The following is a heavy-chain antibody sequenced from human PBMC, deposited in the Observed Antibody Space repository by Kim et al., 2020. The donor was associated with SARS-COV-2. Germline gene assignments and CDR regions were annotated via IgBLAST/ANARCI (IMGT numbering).Heavy chain of an antibody. CDR3: ARGGVCSSTSCGDEIDY. Sequence: KGRFTNSREHSKNTLYLQMNSLEAEDTAVYYCARGGVCSSTSCGDEIDYWGQGTLVTVSS. J-gene: IGHJ4*02. V-gene: IGHV3-30*01. D-gene: IGHD2-2*01.